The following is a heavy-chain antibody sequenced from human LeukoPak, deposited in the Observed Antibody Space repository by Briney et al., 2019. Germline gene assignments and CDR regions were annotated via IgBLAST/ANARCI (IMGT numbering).Heavy chain of an antibody. Sequence: KTSETLSLTCTVSGGSISSYYWSWIRQPPGKGLEWIGYIYYSGSTNYNPSLKSRVTISVDTSKNQFSLKLSSVTAADTAVYYCARVNSSGWYNNWFDPWGQGTLVTVSS. CDR1: GGSISSYY. V-gene: IGHV4-59*01. CDR2: IYYSGST. CDR3: ARVNSSGWYNNWFDP. D-gene: IGHD6-19*01. J-gene: IGHJ5*02.